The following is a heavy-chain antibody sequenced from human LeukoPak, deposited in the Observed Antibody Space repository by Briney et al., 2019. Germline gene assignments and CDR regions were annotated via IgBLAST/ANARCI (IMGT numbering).Heavy chain of an antibody. CDR2: IYYSGST. V-gene: IGHV4-59*01. CDR1: GGSISSYY. Sequence: SETLSLTCTVPGGSISSYYWSWIRQPPGEGLGWVGYIYYSGSTNYNPSLKSRVTISVDTSKNQFSLKLSSVTAADTAVYYCAREGDFWRRNYYFDYWGQGTLVTVSS. CDR3: AREGDFWRRNYYFDY. D-gene: IGHD3-3*01. J-gene: IGHJ4*02.